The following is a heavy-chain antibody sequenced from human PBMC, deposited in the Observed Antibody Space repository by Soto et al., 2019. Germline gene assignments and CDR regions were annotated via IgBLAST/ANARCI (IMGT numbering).Heavy chain of an antibody. V-gene: IGHV1-69*13. CDR1: GGTFSSYA. CDR3: ARLVVTATSVDFDY. CDR2: IIPIFGTS. D-gene: IGHD2-21*02. Sequence: GASVKVSCKASGGTFSSYAISWVLQAPGQGLEWMGGIIPIFGTSNYAQKFQGRVTITADESTSTAYMELSSLRSEDTAVYYCARLVVTATSVDFDYWGQGTLVTVSS. J-gene: IGHJ4*02.